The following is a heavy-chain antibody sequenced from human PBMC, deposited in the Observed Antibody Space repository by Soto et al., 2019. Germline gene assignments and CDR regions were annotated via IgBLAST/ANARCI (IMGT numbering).Heavy chain of an antibody. CDR2: IYYSGST. CDR3: AREGEDSSGWSESANWFDP. J-gene: IGHJ5*02. CDR1: GGSISSYY. V-gene: IGHV4-59*01. D-gene: IGHD6-19*01. Sequence: SETLSLTCTVSGGSISSYYWSWIRQPPGKGLEWIGYIYYSGSTNYNPSLKSRVTISVDTSKNQFSLKLSSVTAADTAVYYCAREGEDSSGWSESANWFDPWGQGTLVTVSS.